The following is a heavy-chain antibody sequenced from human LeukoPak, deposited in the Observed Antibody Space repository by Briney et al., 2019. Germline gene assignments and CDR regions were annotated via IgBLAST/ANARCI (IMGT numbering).Heavy chain of an antibody. CDR2: IYPDDSDT. D-gene: IGHD3-22*01. CDR3: ARPNITSYYYSRGYDAFDV. CDR1: GYRFNAYW. V-gene: IGHV5-51*01. Sequence: GESLKISCKGSGYRFNAYWIAWVRQMPGKGLEWMGIIYPDDSDTRYSPSFQGQVTISDDKSVRTAYLQWSSLKASDTAMYYCARPNITSYYYSRGYDAFDVWGQGTMVTVSS. J-gene: IGHJ3*01.